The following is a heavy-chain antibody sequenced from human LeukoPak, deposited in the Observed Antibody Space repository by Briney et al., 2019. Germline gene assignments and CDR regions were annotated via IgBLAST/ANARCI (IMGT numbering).Heavy chain of an antibody. CDR3: ARARPLDY. Sequence: GGSXRLXCAASGFSFNIYGMNWVRQAPGKGLEWVSYISTSSSSIYYADSVKGRFTISRDNAKNSLYLQMNSLRAEDTAVYYCARARPLDYWGQGTLVTVSS. J-gene: IGHJ4*02. CDR1: GFSFNIYG. V-gene: IGHV3-48*01. D-gene: IGHD1-14*01. CDR2: ISTSSSSI.